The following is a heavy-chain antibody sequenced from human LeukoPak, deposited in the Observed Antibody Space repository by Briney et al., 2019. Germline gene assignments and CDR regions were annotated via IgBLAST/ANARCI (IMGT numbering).Heavy chain of an antibody. Sequence: NWIRQPPGKGLEWIGYIYYSGSTYYSPSLKSRVTMSVDTSNNQFSLKLTSVTAADTAIYYCYGSGIWGQGTLVTVSS. D-gene: IGHD3-10*01. J-gene: IGHJ4*02. CDR2: IYYSGST. V-gene: IGHV4-30-4*01. CDR3: YGSGI.